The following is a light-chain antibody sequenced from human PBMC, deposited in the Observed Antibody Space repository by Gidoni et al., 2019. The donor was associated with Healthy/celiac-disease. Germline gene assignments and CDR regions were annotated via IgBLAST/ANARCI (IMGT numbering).Light chain of an antibody. CDR3: QQYNNGRFT. Sequence: ELVMTQSPATLSVSPGERAPLSCRASQSVSSNLAWYQQKPGQAPRLLIYGASTSATGIPARFSGSGSWKEYTLTISSLRSEYCAVYYWQQYNNGRFTVGPGTEV. J-gene: IGKJ3*01. CDR1: QSVSSN. CDR2: GAS. V-gene: IGKV3-15*01.